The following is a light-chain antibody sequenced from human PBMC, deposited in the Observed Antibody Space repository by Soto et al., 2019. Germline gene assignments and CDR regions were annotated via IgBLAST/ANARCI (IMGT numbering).Light chain of an antibody. CDR3: QQYRSYSWT. CDR2: QAS. Sequence: DIQMTQSPSTLSASVGDRVTITCRASQSISSWLSWYQQKPGRAPKLLIYQASSLESGVPSRFSGSGSGTVFTLTINSLQPDDFATYYCQQYRSYSWTFGQGTKVEIK. J-gene: IGKJ1*01. V-gene: IGKV1-5*03. CDR1: QSISSW.